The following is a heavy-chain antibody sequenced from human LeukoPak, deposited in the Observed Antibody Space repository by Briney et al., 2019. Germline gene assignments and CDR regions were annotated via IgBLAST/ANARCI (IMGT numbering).Heavy chain of an antibody. D-gene: IGHD3-10*01. CDR1: GYTFTGYY. Sequence: ASVKVSCKASGYTFTGYYMHWVRQAPGQGLEWMGWINPNSGGTNYAQKFQGRVTMTRDTSISTAYMELSRLRSDDTAVYYCARSQYYYGSGSYYNGVVWFDPWGQGTLVTVSS. V-gene: IGHV1-2*02. CDR3: ARSQYYYGSGSYYNGVVWFDP. CDR2: INPNSGGT. J-gene: IGHJ5*02.